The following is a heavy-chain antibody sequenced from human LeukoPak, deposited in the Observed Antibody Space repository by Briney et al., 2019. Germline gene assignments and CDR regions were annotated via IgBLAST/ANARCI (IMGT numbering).Heavy chain of an antibody. CDR3: ARENGNFDY. J-gene: IGHJ4*02. CDR2: IYYSGST. CDR1: GGSISSGAYY. V-gene: IGHV4-30-4*01. Sequence: PSETLSLTCTVSGGSISSGAYYWSWIRQPPGKGLEWIGYIYYSGSTYYNPSLKSRVTISVGTSKNQFSLKRSSVTAADTAVYYCARENGNFDYWGQGTLVTVSS. D-gene: IGHD1-26*01.